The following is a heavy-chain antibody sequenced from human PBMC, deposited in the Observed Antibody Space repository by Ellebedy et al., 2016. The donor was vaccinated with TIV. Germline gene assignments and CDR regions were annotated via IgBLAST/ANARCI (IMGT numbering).Heavy chain of an antibody. V-gene: IGHV4-59*11. D-gene: IGHD4-23*01. J-gene: IGHJ4*02. CDR2: LYYTGSA. Sequence: MPSETLSLTCSVSSGSPTNHFWSWIRQPPGKGLEWIASLYYTGSANYNPSLKSRVTTSVDTSKNQISLTLMTSVSAADTAVYYCARDGAGRWDYWGPGTLVTVSS. CDR3: ARDGAGRWDY. CDR1: SGSPTNHF.